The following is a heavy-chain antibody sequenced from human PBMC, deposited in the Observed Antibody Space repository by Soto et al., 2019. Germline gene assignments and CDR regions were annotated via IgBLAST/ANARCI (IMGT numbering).Heavy chain of an antibody. Sequence: SETLSLTCAVSGGSISSGGYSWSWIRQPPGKGLEWIGYIYHSGSTYYNPSLKSRVTISVDRSKNQFPLKLSSVTAADTAVYYCARTPDIWGQGTMVTV. CDR1: GGSISSGGYS. V-gene: IGHV4-30-2*01. J-gene: IGHJ3*02. CDR2: IYHSGST. CDR3: ARTPDI.